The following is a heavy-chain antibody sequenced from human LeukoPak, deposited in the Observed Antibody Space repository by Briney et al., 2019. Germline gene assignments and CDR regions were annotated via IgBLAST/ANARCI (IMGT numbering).Heavy chain of an antibody. CDR1: GVSMSAYQ. CDR3: ATSNDAKIAPFDH. J-gene: IGHJ4*02. D-gene: IGHD2-21*01. Sequence: SETLSLTCTVSGVSMSAYQWSWVRQSPEKGLEWIGCVNTKGETSYNPSLKSRVTTSVDTSKSQFSLRLTSVTAADTAVYYCATSNDAKIAPFDHWGQGAPVTVSS. CDR2: VNTKGET. V-gene: IGHV4-4*09.